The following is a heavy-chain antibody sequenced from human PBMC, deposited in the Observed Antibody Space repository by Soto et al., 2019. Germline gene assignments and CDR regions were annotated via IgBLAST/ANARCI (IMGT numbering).Heavy chain of an antibody. Sequence: EVQLVESGGDLVQPGQSLRLSCAASGFSFSSCMNWVRQAPGKGLEWISYLSSSKTYIWYADSVKGRFTISRDNAKNSLSLQMNSLRDKDTAVYYCVRDSGWAFDIWGLGTMVTVSS. CDR2: LSSSKTYI. CDR1: GFSFSSC. CDR3: VRDSGWAFDI. D-gene: IGHD6-19*01. V-gene: IGHV3-48*02. J-gene: IGHJ3*02.